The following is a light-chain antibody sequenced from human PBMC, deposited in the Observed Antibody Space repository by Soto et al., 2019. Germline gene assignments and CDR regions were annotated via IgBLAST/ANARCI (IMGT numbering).Light chain of an antibody. CDR3: LHYGSSPLT. V-gene: IGKV3-20*01. CDR1: QSVSSSY. J-gene: IGKJ4*01. CDR2: GAS. Sequence: EIVLTQSPATLSLSPGERATLSCRASQSVSSSYLAWYQQKPGQAPRLLIYGASSRATGFPDRFSGSGSGTDFTLTFSRLEPEDFAMYYCLHYGSSPLTFGGGTKVEI.